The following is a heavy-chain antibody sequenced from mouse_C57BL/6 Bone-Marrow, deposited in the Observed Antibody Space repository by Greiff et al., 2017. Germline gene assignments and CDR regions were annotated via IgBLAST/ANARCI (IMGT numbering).Heavy chain of an antibody. D-gene: IGHD6-1*01. CDR1: GFTFSDYY. J-gene: IGHJ1*03. CDR3: ARDPLWYYDV. V-gene: IGHV5-16*01. CDR2: INYDGSST. Sequence: EVMLVESEGGLVQPGSSMKLSCTASGFTFSDYYMAWVRQVPEKGLEWVANINYDGSSTYYLDSLKSRFIISRDNAKNILYLQMSSLKSEDTATYYCARDPLWYYDVWGTGTTVTVSS.